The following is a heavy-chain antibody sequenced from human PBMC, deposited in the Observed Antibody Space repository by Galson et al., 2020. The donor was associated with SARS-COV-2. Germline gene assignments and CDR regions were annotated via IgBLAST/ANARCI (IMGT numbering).Heavy chain of an antibody. V-gene: IGHV2-5*02. Sequence: GPTLVKPTQTLTLTCTFSGFSLSTSGVGVGWIRQPPGKALEWLALIYWDDDKRYSPSLKSRLTITKDTSKNQVVLTMTNMDPVDTATYYCAHRQAAAAGTPYFDYWGQGTLVTVSS. J-gene: IGHJ4*02. CDR1: GFSLSTSGVG. CDR3: AHRQAAAAGTPYFDY. CDR2: IYWDDDK. D-gene: IGHD6-13*01.